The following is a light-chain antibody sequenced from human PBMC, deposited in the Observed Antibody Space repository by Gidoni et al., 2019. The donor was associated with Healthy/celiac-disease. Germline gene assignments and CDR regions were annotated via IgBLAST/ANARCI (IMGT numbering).Light chain of an antibody. CDR1: SSNIGSNY. J-gene: IGLJ3*02. Sequence: QSVLTQPPSASGTPGQRVTISCSGSSSNIGSNYVYWYQQLPGTAPKLLIYRNNQRPSGAPVRLPGSKFGTQAPRAIRGLRSEDEADYYCATWDDSLSGVFGGGTKLTVL. CDR3: ATWDDSLSGV. V-gene: IGLV1-47*01. CDR2: RNN.